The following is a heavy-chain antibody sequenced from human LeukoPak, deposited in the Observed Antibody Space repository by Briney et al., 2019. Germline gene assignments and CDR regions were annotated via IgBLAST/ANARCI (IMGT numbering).Heavy chain of an antibody. CDR3: ARRTRILTGYYGLSPLGYFDY. V-gene: IGHV5-51*01. CDR2: IYPGDSDT. CDR1: GYSFTNYW. Sequence: GESLKISCKGSGYSFTNYWIGWVRQMPGKGLEWMGIIYPGDSDTRYSPSFQGPVTISADKSISSAYLQWSSLKASDTAMYYCARRTRILTGYYGLSPLGYFDYWGQGTLVTVSS. D-gene: IGHD3-9*01. J-gene: IGHJ4*02.